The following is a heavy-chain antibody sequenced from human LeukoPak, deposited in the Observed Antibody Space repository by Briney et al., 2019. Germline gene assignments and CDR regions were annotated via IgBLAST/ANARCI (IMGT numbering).Heavy chain of an antibody. V-gene: IGHV4-61*02. Sequence: SQTLSLTCTVSGGSISSGSYYWSWLRQPAGKGLEWIGRIYTSGSTNYNPSLKSRVTISVDTSKNQFSLKLSSVTAADTAVYYCARLGTMVRGVKLYFDYWGQGTLVTVSS. CDR3: ARLGTMVRGVKLYFDY. CDR1: GGSISSGSYY. J-gene: IGHJ4*02. D-gene: IGHD3-10*01. CDR2: IYTSGST.